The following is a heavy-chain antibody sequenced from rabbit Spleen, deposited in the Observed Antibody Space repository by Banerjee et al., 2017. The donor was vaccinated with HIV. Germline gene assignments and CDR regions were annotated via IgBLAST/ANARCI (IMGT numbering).Heavy chain of an antibody. CDR3: ARAAYGYAYSFTL. CDR1: GFSFSSSDY. J-gene: IGHJ4*01. Sequence: QSLAESGGDLVKPGASLTLPCTASGFSFSSSDYMCWVSQAPGKGLEWISCIAGSSSGFTYSATWAKGRFTISKTSSTTVTLQMTSLTVADTATYFCARAAYGYAYSFTLWGQGTLVTVS. D-gene: IGHD6-1*01. V-gene: IGHV1S40*01. CDR2: IAGSSSGFT.